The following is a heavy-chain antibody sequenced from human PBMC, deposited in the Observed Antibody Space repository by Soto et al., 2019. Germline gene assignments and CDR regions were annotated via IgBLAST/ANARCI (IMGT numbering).Heavy chain of an antibody. V-gene: IGHV3-30*18. CDR3: AKDLLPNTVTTCGS. D-gene: IGHD4-17*01. J-gene: IGHJ5*02. CDR2: ISSDGNNK. CDR1: GFTFDSHG. Sequence: QVQLVESGGGAVQPGRSLRLSCAASGFTFDSHGMHWVRQAPGKGLEWVAVISSDGNNKYYADSVKGRFTISRDNFNNMLYLQMCSLRAEDTAVYYCAKDLLPNTVTTCGSWGQGTLVTVSS.